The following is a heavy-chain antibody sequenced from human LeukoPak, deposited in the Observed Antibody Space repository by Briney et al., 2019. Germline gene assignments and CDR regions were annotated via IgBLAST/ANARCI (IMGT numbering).Heavy chain of an antibody. D-gene: IGHD3-3*01. CDR3: ATGPVIFGVVTPTGYYYMDV. CDR2: IIPIFGTA. Sequence: SVKVSCKASGGTFSSYAISWVRQAPGQGLEWMGGIIPIFGTANYAQKFQGRVTITADESTSTAYMELSSLRSEDTAVYYCATGPVIFGVVTPTGYYYMDVWGKGTTVTVSS. V-gene: IGHV1-69*01. J-gene: IGHJ6*03. CDR1: GGTFSSYA.